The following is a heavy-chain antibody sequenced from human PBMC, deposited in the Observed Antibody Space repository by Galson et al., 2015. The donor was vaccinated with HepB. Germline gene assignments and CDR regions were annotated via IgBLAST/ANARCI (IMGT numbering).Heavy chain of an antibody. CDR1: GYSFTSYW. CDR3: ARLPANYDSSGWYAEYFQH. D-gene: IGHD6-19*01. CDR2: IDPSDSYT. V-gene: IGHV5-10-1*01. J-gene: IGHJ1*01. Sequence: QSGAEVKKPGESLRISCKGSGYSFTSYWISWVRQMPGKGLEWMGRIDPSDSYTNYSPSFQGHVTISADKSISTAYLHWSSLKASDTAMYYCARLPANYDSSGWYAEYFQHWGQGTLVTVSS.